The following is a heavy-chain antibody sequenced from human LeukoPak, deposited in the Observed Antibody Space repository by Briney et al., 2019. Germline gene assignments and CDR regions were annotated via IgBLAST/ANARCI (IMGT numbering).Heavy chain of an antibody. CDR2: IYYSGST. V-gene: IGHV4-59*01. J-gene: IGHJ4*02. D-gene: IGHD3-22*01. CDR1: GGSISSYY. CDR3: ARGNENDYYDSSGYYYAYYFDY. Sequence: SETLSLTCTVSGGSISSYYWSWIRQPPGKGLEWIGYIYYSGSTNYNPSLKSRVPISVDKSKNQFSPKLSSVTAADTAVYYCARGNENDYYDSSGYYYAYYFDYWGQGTLVTVSS.